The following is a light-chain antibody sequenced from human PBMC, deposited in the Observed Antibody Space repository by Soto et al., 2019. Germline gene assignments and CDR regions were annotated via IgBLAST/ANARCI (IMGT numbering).Light chain of an antibody. Sequence: QSVLTQPASVSGSPGQSITISCTGTSSDIGVYNYVSWYQQHPGKAPKLMIYEVSNRPSGVSNRFSGSKSGSTASLTISGLQAEDEADYHCTSYTRDTALVFGTGTKLTVL. CDR2: EVS. CDR3: TSYTRDTALV. V-gene: IGLV2-14*01. J-gene: IGLJ1*01. CDR1: SSDIGVYNY.